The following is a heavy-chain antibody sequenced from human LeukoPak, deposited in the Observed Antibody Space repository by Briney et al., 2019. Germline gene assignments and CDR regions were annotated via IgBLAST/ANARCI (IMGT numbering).Heavy chain of an antibody. J-gene: IGHJ4*02. D-gene: IGHD6-13*01. V-gene: IGHV4-39*01. CDR1: GGSISSSNYY. Sequence: SETLSLTCTVSGGSISSSNYYWGWIRQPPGKGLEWIGSIYYSGSTYYNPSLKSRVTISVDTSKNQFSLKLSSVTAADTAVYYCARTIELHSSSWYSKGPTSYWGQGTLVTVSS. CDR3: ARTIELHSSSWYSKGPTSY. CDR2: IYYSGST.